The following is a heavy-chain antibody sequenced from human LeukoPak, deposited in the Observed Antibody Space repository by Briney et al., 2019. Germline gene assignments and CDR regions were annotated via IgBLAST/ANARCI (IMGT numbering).Heavy chain of an antibody. D-gene: IGHD5-18*01. CDR3: ARDRDVDTAMGTAFDY. CDR2: ISSSTHYT. CDR1: GFTFSDYY. Sequence: GGSLRLSCAASGFTFSDYYMTWIRQAPGKGLEWVSYISSSTHYTNYADSVKGRFTISRDNAKNSLYLQMNSLRAEDTAVYYCARDRDVDTAMGTAFDYWGQGTLVTVSS. V-gene: IGHV3-11*05. J-gene: IGHJ4*02.